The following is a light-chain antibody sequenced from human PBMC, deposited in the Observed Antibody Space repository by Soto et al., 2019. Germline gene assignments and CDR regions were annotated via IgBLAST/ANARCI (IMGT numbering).Light chain of an antibody. V-gene: IGKV3-20*01. Sequence: EIVLTQSPGTLSLSPGERATLSCRASQSVSSSYLAWYQQKPGQAPRLLIYGASSRATGIPERFSGSGSGTDFTLAISSLEPEDFAVYYCQQYCSSPLTFGGGTKVEIK. CDR2: GAS. J-gene: IGKJ4*01. CDR3: QQYCSSPLT. CDR1: QSVSSSY.